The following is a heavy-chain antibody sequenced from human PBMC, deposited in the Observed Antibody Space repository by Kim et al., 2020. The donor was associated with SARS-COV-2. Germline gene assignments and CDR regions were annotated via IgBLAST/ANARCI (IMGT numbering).Heavy chain of an antibody. CDR3: AKKGRDTSSWYYFDY. CDR2: IDKNGRNI. V-gene: IGHV3-23*05. Sequence: GGSLRLSCAASGFTFSDYAMTWVRQAPGEGLDWVSSIDKNGRNIYYTDSAKGRFTISRDNSKHTLYLQMNSLRAEDTAVYYCAKKGRDTSSWYYFDYWGQGPLVTVSS. D-gene: IGHD6-13*01. CDR1: GFTFSDYA. J-gene: IGHJ4*02.